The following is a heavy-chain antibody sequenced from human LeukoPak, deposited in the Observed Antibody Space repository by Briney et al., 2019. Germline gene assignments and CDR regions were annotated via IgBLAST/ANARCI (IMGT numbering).Heavy chain of an antibody. J-gene: IGHJ4*02. D-gene: IGHD5-24*01. V-gene: IGHV3-7*01. CDR1: GFIFKKYW. Sequence: GGSLRLSCAASGFIFKKYWMNWVRQVPGKGLECLANIKEDGSETYYADSVKGRFTISRDNPKNLLFLQINSLRVEDAAAYYCARETPRRGETRDGYRWGQGTVVTVSS. CDR2: IKEDGSET. CDR3: ARETPRRGETRDGYR.